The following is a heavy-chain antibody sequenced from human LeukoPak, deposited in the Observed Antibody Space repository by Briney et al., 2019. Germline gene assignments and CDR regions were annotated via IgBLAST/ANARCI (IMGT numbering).Heavy chain of an antibody. CDR2: ISAYNGNT. CDR1: GYTFTSYG. J-gene: IGHJ4*02. D-gene: IGHD3-9*01. Sequence: GASVKVSCKASGYTFTSYGISWVRQAPGQGLEWMGWISAYNGNTNYAQKLQGRVTMTTDTSTSTAYMELRSLRSDDTAVYYCARDHRILTGYYYYFDYWGQGTLVTVSS. V-gene: IGHV1-18*01. CDR3: ARDHRILTGYYYYFDY.